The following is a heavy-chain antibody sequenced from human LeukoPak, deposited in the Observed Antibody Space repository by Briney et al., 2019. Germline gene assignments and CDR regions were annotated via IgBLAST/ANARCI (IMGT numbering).Heavy chain of an antibody. D-gene: IGHD3-22*01. CDR3: AKRGVVIRVILVGFHKEAYYFDS. J-gene: IGHJ4*02. Sequence: GGSLRLSCAVSGITLSNYGMSWVRQAPGKGLEWVAGISDSGGRTNYADSVKGRFTISRDNPKNTLYLQMDSLRADDTAVYFCAKRGVVIRVILVGFHKEAYYFDSWGQGALVTVSS. CDR1: GITLSNYG. V-gene: IGHV3-23*01. CDR2: ISDSGGRT.